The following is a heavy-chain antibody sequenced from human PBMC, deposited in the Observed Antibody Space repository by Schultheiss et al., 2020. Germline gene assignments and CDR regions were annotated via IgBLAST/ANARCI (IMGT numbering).Heavy chain of an antibody. Sequence: GGSLRLSCAASGFTFSSYDMHWVRQAPGKGLEWVAVVSYDGSNKYYADSVKGRFTISRDNSKNTLYLQMNSLRAEDTAVYYCVKGWQLALDYWGQGTLVTVSS. J-gene: IGHJ4*02. CDR3: VKGWQLALDY. CDR2: VSYDGSNK. V-gene: IGHV3-30*18. D-gene: IGHD6-6*01. CDR1: GFTFSSYD.